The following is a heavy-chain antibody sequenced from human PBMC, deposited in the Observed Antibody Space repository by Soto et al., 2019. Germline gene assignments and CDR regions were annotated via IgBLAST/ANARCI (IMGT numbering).Heavy chain of an antibody. J-gene: IGHJ5*02. Sequence: QAQLVESGGGVVQPGRSLRLSCAASGFTFSHYAMHWVRQAPGKGLEWVAIISYDGSKKYYGDSVKGRFTISRDNSKNTLYLQMNRLRVEDTAVYYCARDVAGKTYFEPWGQGTPVTVSS. CDR3: ARDVAGKTYFEP. V-gene: IGHV3-30-3*01. D-gene: IGHD6-13*01. CDR2: ISYDGSKK. CDR1: GFTFSHYA.